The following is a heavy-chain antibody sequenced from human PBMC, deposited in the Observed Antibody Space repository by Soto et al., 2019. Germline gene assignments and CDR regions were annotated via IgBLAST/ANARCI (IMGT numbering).Heavy chain of an antibody. Sequence: SETLSLTCTVSGDSVSNGNYYWSWIRQSPGKGLEWIGYIYYSGSTNYSPSLKSRVTLSLDTSKNQFSLKLSSVTAADTAVYYCARGHSYYYYYGMDVWGQGTTVTVS. J-gene: IGHJ6*02. CDR3: ARGHSYYYYYGMDV. V-gene: IGHV4-61*01. CDR1: GDSVSNGNYY. CDR2: IYYSGST.